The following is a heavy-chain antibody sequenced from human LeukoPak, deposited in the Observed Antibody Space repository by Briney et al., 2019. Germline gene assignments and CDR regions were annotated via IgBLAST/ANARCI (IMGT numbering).Heavy chain of an antibody. J-gene: IGHJ5*02. CDR3: ARGLNYYGSGSSHRFDP. D-gene: IGHD3-10*01. V-gene: IGHV1-18*01. Sequence: ASVKVSCKASGYTFTSYGISWVRQAPGQGLEWMGWISAYNGNTNYAQKLQGRVTMTTDTSTSTAYMELRSLRSDDTAVYYCARGLNYYGSGSSHRFDPWGQGTLVTVSS. CDR2: ISAYNGNT. CDR1: GYTFTSYG.